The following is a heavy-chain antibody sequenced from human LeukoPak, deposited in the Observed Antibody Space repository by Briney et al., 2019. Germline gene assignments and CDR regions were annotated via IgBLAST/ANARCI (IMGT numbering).Heavy chain of an antibody. CDR2: IKQDGSEK. J-gene: IGHJ6*03. V-gene: IGHV3-7*01. CDR3: ARVAAIFGVVPPGYYYMDV. Sequence: GGSLRLSCAASGFTFSSYGMSWARQAPGKGLEWVANIKQDGSEKYYVDSVKGRFTISRDNAKNSLYLQMNSLRAEDTAVYYCARVAAIFGVVPPGYYYMDVWGKGTTVTVSS. D-gene: IGHD3-3*01. CDR1: GFTFSSYG.